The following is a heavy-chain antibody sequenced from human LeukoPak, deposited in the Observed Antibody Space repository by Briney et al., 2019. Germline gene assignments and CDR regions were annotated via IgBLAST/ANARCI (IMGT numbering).Heavy chain of an antibody. CDR2: IGGSGGNT. J-gene: IGHJ4*02. V-gene: IGHV3-23*01. CDR3: AKADLSEPYYDILTGYYPGY. CDR1: GFIFSSYS. Sequence: RPGGSLRLSCAASGFIFSSYSMSWVRQAPGKGLEWASAIGGSGGNTYYADSVKGRFTISRDNSKNTLYLQMNSLRAEDTAVYYCAKADLSEPYYDILTGYYPGYWGQGTLVTVSS. D-gene: IGHD3-9*01.